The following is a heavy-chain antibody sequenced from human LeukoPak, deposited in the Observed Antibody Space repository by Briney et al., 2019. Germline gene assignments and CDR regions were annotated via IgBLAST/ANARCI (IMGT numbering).Heavy chain of an antibody. CDR3: AKDNYDILNGYSD. CDR1: GFTFDDYA. Sequence: GGSLRASCAPSGFTFDDYAMHGVGQAPRQGLTWVSGISWSSRSRGYLESVEGRFTIARDNAKNSLYLQMNSLRAEDTALYYCAKDNYDILNGYSDWGQGTLVTVYS. V-gene: IGHV3-9*01. CDR2: ISWSSRSR. J-gene: IGHJ4*02. D-gene: IGHD3-9*01.